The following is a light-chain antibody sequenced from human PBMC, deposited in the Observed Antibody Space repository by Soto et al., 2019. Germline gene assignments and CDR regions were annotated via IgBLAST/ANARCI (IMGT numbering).Light chain of an antibody. CDR2: EVS. CDR1: SSDVGGYNY. J-gene: IGLJ1*01. CDR3: TSYTSISLYV. Sequence: ALTQPSSLSGSPGQSITISFTGTSSDVGGYNYVSWYQQHPGKAPKLMIYEVSNRPSGVSNRFSGSKSGNTASLTISGLQAVDEADYYCTSYTSISLYVFGTGTKVTVL. V-gene: IGLV2-14*01.